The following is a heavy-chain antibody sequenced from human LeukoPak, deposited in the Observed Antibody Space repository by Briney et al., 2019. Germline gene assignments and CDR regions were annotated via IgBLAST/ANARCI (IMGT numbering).Heavy chain of an antibody. V-gene: IGHV1-46*01. D-gene: IGHD2-15*01. Sequence: ASVKVSCKASGYTFTGYYMHWVRQAPGQGLEWMGIINPSGGSTSYAQKFQGRVTMTRDTSTSTVYMELSSLRSEDTAVYYCARDQIKGGPESAQWVVVAPRVDAFDIWGQGTMVTVSS. CDR3: ARDQIKGGPESAQWVVVAPRVDAFDI. CDR1: GYTFTGYY. J-gene: IGHJ3*02. CDR2: INPSGGST.